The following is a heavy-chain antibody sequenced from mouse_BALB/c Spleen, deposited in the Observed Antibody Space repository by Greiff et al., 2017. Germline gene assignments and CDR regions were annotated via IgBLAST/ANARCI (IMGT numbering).Heavy chain of an antibody. Sequence: EVQGVESGGGLVKPGGSLKLSCAASGFTFSSYAMSWVRQTPEKRLEWVASISSGGSTYYPDSVKGRFTISRDNARNILYLQMSSLRSEDTAMYYCASNLLPYYFDYWGQGTTLTVSS. D-gene: IGHD2-1*01. CDR3: ASNLLPYYFDY. V-gene: IGHV5-6-5*01. J-gene: IGHJ2*01. CDR1: GFTFSSYA. CDR2: ISSGGST.